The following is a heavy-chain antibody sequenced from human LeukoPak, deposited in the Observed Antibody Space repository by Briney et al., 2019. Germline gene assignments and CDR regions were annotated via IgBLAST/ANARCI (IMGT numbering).Heavy chain of an antibody. Sequence: GASVKVSCEASGCTFSSYAISWVRQAPGQGLEWMGGIIPNFGTANYAHNFKGRVTITADKSTSTAYLELSSLRSEDTAVYYCARANDHRRKKYYYYYYIDVWGKGTTVTVSS. V-gene: IGHV1-69*06. CDR3: ARANDHRRKKYYYYYYIDV. CDR1: GCTFSSYA. J-gene: IGHJ6*03. CDR2: IIPNFGTA. D-gene: IGHD1-1*01.